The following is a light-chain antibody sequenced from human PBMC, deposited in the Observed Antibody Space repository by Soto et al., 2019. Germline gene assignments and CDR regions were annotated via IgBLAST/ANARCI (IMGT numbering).Light chain of an antibody. CDR2: GAS. Sequence: MTQSPSSLSASVGDRVTITCRASQSISINLAWYQQKLGQAPRLLIYGASTRATDIPARFSGSGSGTEFTLTISSLQSEDFAIYYCQQYDSWPPYTFGQGTKVEIK. CDR1: QSISIN. CDR3: QQYDSWPPYT. V-gene: IGKV3-15*01. J-gene: IGKJ2*01.